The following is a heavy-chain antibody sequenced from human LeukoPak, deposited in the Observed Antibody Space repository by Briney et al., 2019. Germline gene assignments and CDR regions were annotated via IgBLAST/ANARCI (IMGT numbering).Heavy chain of an antibody. CDR2: ISWNSGSI. Sequence: GGSLRLSCAASGFTIDDYAMHWVRQAPGKGLEWVSGISWNSGSIGYADSVKGRFTISRDNAKNFLYLQMNSLRAEDTALYYCAKDLAAVTTGWFDPWGQGTLVTVSS. CDR1: GFTIDDYA. V-gene: IGHV3-9*01. D-gene: IGHD4-17*01. CDR3: AKDLAAVTTGWFDP. J-gene: IGHJ5*02.